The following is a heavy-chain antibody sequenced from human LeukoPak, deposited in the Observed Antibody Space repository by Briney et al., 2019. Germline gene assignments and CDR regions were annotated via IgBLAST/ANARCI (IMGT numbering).Heavy chain of an antibody. CDR3: ARYWWGDYGSGSPDYYYYYMDV. V-gene: IGHV4-59*01. D-gene: IGHD3-10*01. CDR2: IYYSGST. J-gene: IGHJ6*03. Sequence: SETLSLTCTVSGGSISDYYWSWIRQPPGKGLEWIGYIYYSGSTNYNPSLKSRVTISVDTSKNQFSLKLSSVTAADTAVYYCARYWWGDYGSGSPDYYYYYMDVWGKGTTVTISS. CDR1: GGSISDYY.